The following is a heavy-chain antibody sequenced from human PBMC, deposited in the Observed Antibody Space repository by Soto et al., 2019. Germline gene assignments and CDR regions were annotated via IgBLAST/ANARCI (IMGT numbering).Heavy chain of an antibody. CDR2: ISGSGGST. J-gene: IGHJ4*02. D-gene: IGHD2-15*01. Sequence: PGGSLRLSCAASGFTFSSYALNWVRQAPGKGLEWVSAISGSGGSTYYADSVKGRFTISRDNSKNTLYLQMNSPRAEDTAVYYCAIDRVVDSSLDHCGQGPLVTLPS. CDR3: AIDRVVDSSLDH. V-gene: IGHV3-23*01. CDR1: GFTFSSYA.